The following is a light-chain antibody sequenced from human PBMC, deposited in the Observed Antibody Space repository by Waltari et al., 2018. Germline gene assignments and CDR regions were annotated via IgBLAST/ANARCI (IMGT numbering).Light chain of an antibody. CDR1: QSFSSY. V-gene: IGKV3-11*01. J-gene: IGKJ4*01. Sequence: EIVLTQSPATLSLSPGERATLPCRASQSFSSYLAWYQPTPGQAPRLLIYDASNRATGIPARFSGSGSGTDFTLTISSLEPEDFAVYYCQQRSNWLTFGGGTKVEIK. CDR2: DAS. CDR3: QQRSNWLT.